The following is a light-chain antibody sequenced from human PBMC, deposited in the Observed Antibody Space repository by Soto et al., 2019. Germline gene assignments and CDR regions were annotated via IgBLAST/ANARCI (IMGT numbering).Light chain of an antibody. CDR1: QSISNY. Sequence: DIQMTQSPSYLSASVGDRVTITCRASQSISNYLNWYQQKPGKAPNLLIYAASSLQSGVPSRFSGSGSGTDFALTISSLQPEDFATYYCQQSYSTPRTFGQGTELEIK. CDR3: QQSYSTPRT. J-gene: IGKJ1*01. CDR2: AAS. V-gene: IGKV1-39*01.